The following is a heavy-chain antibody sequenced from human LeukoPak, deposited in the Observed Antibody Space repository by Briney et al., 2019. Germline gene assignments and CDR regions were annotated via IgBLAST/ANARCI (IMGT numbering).Heavy chain of an antibody. Sequence: GGSLRLSCAASGFTVSSNHMSWVRQAPGKGLEWVSVIYSGGSTYYADSVKGRFTISRDNSKNTLYLQMNSLRAEDTAVYYCAKVASMMIGAFDIWGQGTMVTVS. CDR2: IYSGGST. CDR1: GFTVSSNH. V-gene: IGHV3-53*05. J-gene: IGHJ3*02. CDR3: AKVASMMIGAFDI. D-gene: IGHD3-22*01.